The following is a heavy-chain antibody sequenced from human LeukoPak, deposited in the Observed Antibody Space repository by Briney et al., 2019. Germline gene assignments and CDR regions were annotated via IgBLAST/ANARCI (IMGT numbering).Heavy chain of an antibody. V-gene: IGHV1-69*05. Sequence: ASVKVSCKASGGTFSSYAISWVRQAPGQGLEWMGGIIPIFGTANYAQKFQGRVTMTRDTSTSTVYMELSSLRSEDTAVYYCARVCRAYSGSYYFDYWGQGTLVTVSS. CDR1: GGTFSSYA. CDR2: IIPIFGTA. J-gene: IGHJ4*02. D-gene: IGHD1-26*01. CDR3: ARVCRAYSGSYYFDY.